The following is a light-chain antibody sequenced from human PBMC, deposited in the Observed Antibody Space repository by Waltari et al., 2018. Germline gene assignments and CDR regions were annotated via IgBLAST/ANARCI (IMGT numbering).Light chain of an antibody. V-gene: IGLV2-8*01. CDR1: SSHPVRSNY. CDR3: NSFAVGSKFV. J-gene: IGLJ1*01. CDR2: EVT. Sequence: QSALTQPPSASGSPGQSVPIPCPGTSSHPVRSNYVSWYQQHPGKAPKLMLYEVTKRPSGVPDRFSGSKSGNTASLTVSGLQVEDEADYYCNSFAVGSKFVFGTGTKVTVL.